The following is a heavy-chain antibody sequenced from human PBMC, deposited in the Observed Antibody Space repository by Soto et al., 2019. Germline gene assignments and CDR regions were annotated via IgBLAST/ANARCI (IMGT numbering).Heavy chain of an antibody. Sequence: QVQLVESGGGVVQPGRSLRLSCAASGFTFSSYGMHWVRQAPGKGLEWVAVISYDGSNKYYADSVKGRFTISRDNSKNTRYLQMNSLRAEDTAVYYCAKDQGCSSTSCYGYYYYGMDVWGQGTTVTVSS. CDR1: GFTFSSYG. V-gene: IGHV3-30*18. CDR2: ISYDGSNK. CDR3: AKDQGCSSTSCYGYYYYGMDV. D-gene: IGHD2-2*01. J-gene: IGHJ6*02.